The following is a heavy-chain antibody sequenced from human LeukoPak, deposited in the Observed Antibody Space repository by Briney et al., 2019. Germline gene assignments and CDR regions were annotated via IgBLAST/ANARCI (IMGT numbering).Heavy chain of an antibody. CDR3: AREARYSSSWLDNWFDP. CDR2: INPNSGGT. V-gene: IGHV1-2*02. CDR1: GYTFTGYY. Sequence: ASVKVSCKASGYTFTGYYMHWVRQAPGQGLEWMGWINPNSGGTNYAQKFQGRVTMTRDTSISTAYMELSRLRSDDTAVYCCAREARYSSSWLDNWFDPWGQGALVTVSS. J-gene: IGHJ5*02. D-gene: IGHD6-13*01.